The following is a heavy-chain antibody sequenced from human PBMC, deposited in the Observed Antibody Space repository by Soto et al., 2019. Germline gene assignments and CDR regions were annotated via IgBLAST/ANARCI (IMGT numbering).Heavy chain of an antibody. J-gene: IGHJ4*02. CDR1: GFTVRIIG. CDR3: TGEVASGY. D-gene: IGHD2-8*02. CDR2: ISRDGGTK. V-gene: IGHV3-30*03. Sequence: QVQLVESGGGVVQPGGPRGPSVAASGFTVRIIGIHWVRRVPGKGLEWVAVISRDGGTKYYVDSVKGRFTISRDNSRNTLFLEMNSLRSDDMAVYYCTGEVASGYWGQGTLVTVSS.